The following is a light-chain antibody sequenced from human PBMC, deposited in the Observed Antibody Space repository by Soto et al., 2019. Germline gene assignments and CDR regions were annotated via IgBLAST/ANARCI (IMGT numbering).Light chain of an antibody. J-gene: IGKJ2*01. V-gene: IGKV3-15*01. Sequence: EIAMTQSPATLSVSPGERATLSCRASQSISTELAWYQQIPGQPPRLLIYSASTRATGVPARFTGSGSGSECTLTLSGLQSEDFAIYYCQQGHNWPLTFGQGTRLEI. CDR1: QSISTE. CDR2: SAS. CDR3: QQGHNWPLT.